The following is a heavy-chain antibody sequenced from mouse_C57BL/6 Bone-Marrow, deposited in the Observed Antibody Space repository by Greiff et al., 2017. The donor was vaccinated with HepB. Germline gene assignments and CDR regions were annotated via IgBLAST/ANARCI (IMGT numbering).Heavy chain of an antibody. D-gene: IGHD1-1*01. CDR1: GYTFTSYW. CDR3: ARSPGSSDWAMDY. V-gene: IGHV1-7*01. J-gene: IGHJ4*01. CDR2: INPSSGYT. Sequence: QVQLQQSGAELAKPGASVKLSCKASGYTFTSYWMHWVKQRPGQGLEWIGYINPSSGYTKYNQKFKDKATLTADTSSSTAYMQLSSLTYEDSAVYYCARSPGSSDWAMDYWGQGTSVTVSS.